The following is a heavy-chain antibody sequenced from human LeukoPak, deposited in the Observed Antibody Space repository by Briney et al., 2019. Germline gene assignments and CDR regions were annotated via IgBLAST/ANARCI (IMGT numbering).Heavy chain of an antibody. CDR3: ARGYGYWFDP. CDR1: GGSISSSSYY. CDR2: INHSGST. V-gene: IGHV4-39*07. Sequence: SETLSLTCTVSGGSISSSSYYWGWIRQPPGKGLEWIGEINHSGSTNYNPSLKSRVTISVDTSKNQFSLKLSSVTAADTAVYYCARGYGYWFDPWGQGTLVTVSS. J-gene: IGHJ5*02. D-gene: IGHD4-17*01.